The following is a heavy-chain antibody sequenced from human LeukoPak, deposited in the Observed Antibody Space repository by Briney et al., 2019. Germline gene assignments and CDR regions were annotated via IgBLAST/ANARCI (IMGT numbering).Heavy chain of an antibody. CDR3: ALAARYYYYTMDV. CDR1: GYTFTNYY. Sequence: VASVKVSCKASGYTFTNYYMHWVRQAPGQGLEWMGIINPSGGSTSHTQKFQGRVTLTRDTSTSTVYMELSSLRSEDTAVCYCALAARYYYYTMDVWGQGTTVTVSS. J-gene: IGHJ6*02. D-gene: IGHD6-6*01. CDR2: INPSGGST. V-gene: IGHV1-46*01.